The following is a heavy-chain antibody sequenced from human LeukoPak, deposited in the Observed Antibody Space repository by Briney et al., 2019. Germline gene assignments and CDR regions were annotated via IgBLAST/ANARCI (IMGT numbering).Heavy chain of an antibody. Sequence: PGGSLRLSCAASGFTFDDYGLSWVRQAPGKGLEWVSTINWNGGSTVYADSVKGRFTISRDNAENSLYLQMNSLRAEDTALYYCARVSDISVAAYFDYWGQGTLVTVSS. CDR2: INWNGGST. J-gene: IGHJ4*02. V-gene: IGHV3-20*04. CDR1: GFTFDDYG. CDR3: ARVSDISVAAYFDY. D-gene: IGHD6-19*01.